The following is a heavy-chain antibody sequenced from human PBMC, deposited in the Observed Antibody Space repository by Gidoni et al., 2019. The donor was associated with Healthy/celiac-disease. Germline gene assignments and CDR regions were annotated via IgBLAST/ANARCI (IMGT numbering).Heavy chain of an antibody. J-gene: IGHJ2*01. Sequence: QVQLQQWCAGLLKPSETLSITCAVYGGSFSGYYWSWSRQPPGKGLEWFGEINHSGSTNYNPSLKSRVTISVDTSKNQFSLKLSSVTAADTAVYYCARASVVGRYFDLWGRGTLVTVSS. CDR2: INHSGST. D-gene: IGHD2-21*01. CDR1: GGSFSGYY. CDR3: ARASVVGRYFDL. V-gene: IGHV4-34*01.